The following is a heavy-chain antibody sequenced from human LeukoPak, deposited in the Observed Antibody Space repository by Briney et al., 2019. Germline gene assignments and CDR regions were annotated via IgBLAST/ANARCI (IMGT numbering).Heavy chain of an antibody. CDR3: ARKTYCSGGRCYGENWFDP. J-gene: IGHJ5*02. CDR2: IFYTGNA. V-gene: IGHV4-59*08. D-gene: IGHD2-15*01. Sequence: SETLSLTCTVTGGSISGYHWNWIRLSPGKGLEWIANIFYTGNADYNPSLESRVTISVDTSKNEISLILTSVTAADTAIYYCARKTYCSGGRCYGENWFDPWGQGTLVTVSS. CDR1: GGSISGYH.